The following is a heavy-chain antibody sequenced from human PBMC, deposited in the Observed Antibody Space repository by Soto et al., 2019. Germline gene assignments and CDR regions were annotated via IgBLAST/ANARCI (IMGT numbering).Heavy chain of an antibody. CDR2: ISSSGSTI. V-gene: IGHV3-11*01. D-gene: IGHD6-6*01. CDR1: GFTFSAYY. J-gene: IGHJ6*03. Sequence: GGSLRLSCAASGFTFSAYYMSWIRQAPGKGLEWVSYISSSGSTIYYADSVKGRFTISRDNAKNSLYLQMNSLRAEDTAVYYCARAADEYSPNYYYYYMDVWGKGTTVTVSS. CDR3: ARAADEYSPNYYYYYMDV.